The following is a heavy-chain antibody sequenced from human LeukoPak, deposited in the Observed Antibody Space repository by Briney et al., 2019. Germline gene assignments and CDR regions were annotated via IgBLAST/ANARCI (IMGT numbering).Heavy chain of an antibody. CDR2: MNPNSGNT. V-gene: IGHV1-8*01. J-gene: IGHJ5*02. D-gene: IGHD6-19*01. CDR3: ARGRGSGHKENWFDP. CDR1: GYTFTTYD. Sequence: GASVKVSRKSSGYTFTTYDINWVRQATGQGREWMGWMNPNSGNTGYTQKFQGRVTMTRNTSISTAYMELSSLRSEDTAVYYCARGRGSGHKENWFDPWGQGTLVTVSS.